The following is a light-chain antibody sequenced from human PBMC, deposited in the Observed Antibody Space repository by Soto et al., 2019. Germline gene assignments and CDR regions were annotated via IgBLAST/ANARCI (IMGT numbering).Light chain of an antibody. J-gene: IGLJ3*02. CDR1: SSNIGAGYD. CDR3: QSYDSSLSGSV. CDR2: GNS. V-gene: IGLV1-40*01. Sequence: QSVLTQPPSVSGAPGQRVTISCTGSSSNIGAGYDVHWYQQLPGTARKLLIYGNSNRPSGVPDRFSGSKSGTSASLAITGLQAEEAADYYCQSYDSSLSGSVFGGGTKLTVL.